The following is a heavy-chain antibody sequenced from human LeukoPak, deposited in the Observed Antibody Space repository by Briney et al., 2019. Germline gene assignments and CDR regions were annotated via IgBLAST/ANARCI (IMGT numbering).Heavy chain of an antibody. J-gene: IGHJ4*02. V-gene: IGHV3-23*01. CDR1: GFNFSSYA. CDR3: AKDPRGGYYDSSGYYYFDY. D-gene: IGHD3-22*01. Sequence: GGSLRLSCAASGFNFSSYAMSWVRQAPGKGLEWVSAISGSGGSTYYADSVKGRFTISRDNSKNTLYLQMNSLRAEDTAVYYCAKDPRGGYYDSSGYYYFDYWGQGTLVTVSS. CDR2: ISGSGGST.